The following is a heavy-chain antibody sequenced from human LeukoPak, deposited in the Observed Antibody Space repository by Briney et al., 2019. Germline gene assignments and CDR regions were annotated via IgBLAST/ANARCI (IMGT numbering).Heavy chain of an antibody. V-gene: IGHV3-74*01. Sequence: GGSLRLSCAAPGFTFSSYWMHWVRQAPGKGLVWVSRINSDGSSTSYADSAKGSFTISRDNATNTLYLHMNSLRADDTAVYYCARGGITGIYYYYYYMDVWGKGTTVTVSS. CDR2: INSDGSST. J-gene: IGHJ6*03. CDR1: GFTFSSYW. D-gene: IGHD1-20*01. CDR3: ARGGITGIYYYYYYMDV.